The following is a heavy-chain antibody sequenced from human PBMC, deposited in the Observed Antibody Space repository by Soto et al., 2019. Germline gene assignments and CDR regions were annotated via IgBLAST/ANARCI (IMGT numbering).Heavy chain of an antibody. CDR1: GGSISSGGYS. CDR3: ARVSIAAAGDDENLHDP. D-gene: IGHD6-13*01. J-gene: IGHJ5*02. CDR2: IYHSGST. Sequence: SETLSLTCAVSGGSISSGGYSWSWIRQPPGKGLEWIGYIYHSGSTYYNPSLKSRVTISVDTSKNQFSLKLSSVTAADTAVYYCARVSIAAAGDDENLHDPWGQGTLVPVSS. V-gene: IGHV4-30-2*01.